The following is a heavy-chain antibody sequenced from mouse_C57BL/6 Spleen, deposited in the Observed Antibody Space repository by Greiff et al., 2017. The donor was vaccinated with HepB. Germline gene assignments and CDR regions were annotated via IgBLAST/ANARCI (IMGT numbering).Heavy chain of an antibody. Sequence: VHVKQSGAELVKPGASVKLSCTASGFNIKDYYMHWVKQRTEQGLEWIGRIDPEDGETKYAPKFPGKATITADTSSNTAYLQLSSLTSEDTAVYYCARYSSLEDYWGQGTTLTVSS. D-gene: IGHD6-1*01. V-gene: IGHV14-2*01. J-gene: IGHJ2*01. CDR2: IDPEDGET. CDR1: GFNIKDYY. CDR3: ARYSSLEDY.